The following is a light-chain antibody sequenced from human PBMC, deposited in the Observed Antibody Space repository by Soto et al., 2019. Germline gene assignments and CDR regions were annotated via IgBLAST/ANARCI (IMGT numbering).Light chain of an antibody. CDR1: PSVSSN. Sequence: EIVMTQSPAPLSVSPGERATLSCRASPSVSSNLAWYQQKPGQAPRLLIYGASTRATGIPARFSGSGSGTEFTLTISSLQSEDFAVYYCQQYNNWPRTCGQGTKVEIK. CDR2: GAS. V-gene: IGKV3-15*01. J-gene: IGKJ1*01. CDR3: QQYNNWPRT.